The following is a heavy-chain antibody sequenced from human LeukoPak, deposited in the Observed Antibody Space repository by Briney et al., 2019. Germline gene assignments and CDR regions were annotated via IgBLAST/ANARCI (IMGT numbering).Heavy chain of an antibody. CDR2: INPNSGGT. J-gene: IGHJ6*04. CDR3: ARDRGIVAPRGV. CDR1: GYTFTGYY. Sequence: ASVKVSCKASGYTFTGYYMHWVRQAPGQGLEWMGWINPNSGGTNYAQKFQGRVTMTRDTSISTAFMELSRLRSDDTAVYYCARDRGIVAPRGVWGKGTTVTVSS. V-gene: IGHV1-2*02. D-gene: IGHD2-15*01.